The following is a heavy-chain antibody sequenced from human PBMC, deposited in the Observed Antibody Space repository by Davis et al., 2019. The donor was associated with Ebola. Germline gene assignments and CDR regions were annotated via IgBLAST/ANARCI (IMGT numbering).Heavy chain of an antibody. CDR3: ARSYSGSRIYDY. Sequence: GESLKISCAASGFTFSSYWMHWVRQAPGKGLVWVSRINSDGSSTSYADSVKGRFTISRDNAKNTLYLQMNSLRAEDTAVYYCARSYSGSRIYDYWGQGTLVTVSS. CDR2: INSDGSST. J-gene: IGHJ4*02. V-gene: IGHV3-74*01. CDR1: GFTFSSYW. D-gene: IGHD1-26*01.